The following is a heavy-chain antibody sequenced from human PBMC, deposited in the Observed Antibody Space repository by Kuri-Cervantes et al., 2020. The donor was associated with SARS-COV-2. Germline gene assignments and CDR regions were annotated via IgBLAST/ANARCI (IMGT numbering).Heavy chain of an antibody. CDR1: GCTFSSYS. V-gene: IGHV3-21*01. Sequence: GESLKISCAASGCTFSSYSMNWVRQAPGKGLEWVSSISSSSSYIYYADSVNARFTISRDNAKNSLYLQMNSLRAEDTAVYYCASGIAVAGLAYMDVWGKGTTVTVSS. CDR3: ASGIAVAGLAYMDV. CDR2: ISSSSSYI. J-gene: IGHJ6*03. D-gene: IGHD6-19*01.